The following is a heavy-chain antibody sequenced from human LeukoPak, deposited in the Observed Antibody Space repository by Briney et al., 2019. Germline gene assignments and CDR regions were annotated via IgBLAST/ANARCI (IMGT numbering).Heavy chain of an antibody. V-gene: IGHV4-4*07. CDR3: ASPQLNSSSWYGDAFDI. Sequence: RPSETLSLTCTVSGGSISSYYWSWIRQPAGKGLEWIGRIYTSGSTNYNPSLKSRVTMSVDTSKNQFSLKLSSVTAADTAVYYCASPQLNSSSWYGDAFDIWGQGTMVTVCS. J-gene: IGHJ3*02. CDR1: GGSISSYY. D-gene: IGHD6-13*01. CDR2: IYTSGST.